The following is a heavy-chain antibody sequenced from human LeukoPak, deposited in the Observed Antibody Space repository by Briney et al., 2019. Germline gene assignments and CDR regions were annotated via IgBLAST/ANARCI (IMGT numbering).Heavy chain of an antibody. J-gene: IGHJ4*02. CDR1: GFTFSSYG. V-gene: IGHV3-30*02. CDR2: IWYDGSNK. D-gene: IGHD6-19*01. Sequence: GGSLRLSCAASGFTFSSYGMHWVRQAPGKGLEWVAVIWYDGSNKYYADSVKGRFTISRDNSKNTLYLQVNSLRTEDTAVYYCAKDLGGAVAANYFDYWGQGTLVTVSS. CDR3: AKDLGGAVAANYFDY.